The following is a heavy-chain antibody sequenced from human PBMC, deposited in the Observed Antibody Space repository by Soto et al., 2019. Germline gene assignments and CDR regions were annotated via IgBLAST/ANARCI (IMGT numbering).Heavy chain of an antibody. Sequence: QVQLVESGGGVVQPGMSLRLSCAASGFTFSTYGMHWVRQAPGKGLEWVAAILKDGSQQFYADSVKGRLTISRDNSKNTLSLEMNSLRAEDTAVYYCAKDPANLGNWFEPWGKGNLVTVSS. CDR1: GFTFSTYG. CDR3: AKDPANLGNWFEP. CDR2: ILKDGSQQ. J-gene: IGHJ5*02. V-gene: IGHV3-30*18.